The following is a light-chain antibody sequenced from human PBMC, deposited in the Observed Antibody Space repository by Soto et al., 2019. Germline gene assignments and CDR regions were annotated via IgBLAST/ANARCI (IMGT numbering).Light chain of an antibody. CDR1: QSISSW. Sequence: DIQMTQSPSTLTASVGDRVTITCRASQSISSWLAWYQQKPGKAPKLLIYKASSLESGVPSRFSGSGSGTEFTLTISSLQPDDFATYYCQQYNSYPYTFGQGTKLEIK. J-gene: IGKJ2*01. CDR3: QQYNSYPYT. CDR2: KAS. V-gene: IGKV1-5*03.